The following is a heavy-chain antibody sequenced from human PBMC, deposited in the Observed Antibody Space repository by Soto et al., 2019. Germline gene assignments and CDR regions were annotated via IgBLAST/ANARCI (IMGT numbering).Heavy chain of an antibody. Sequence: GGSLRLSCVASGFTFSSYAMSWVRQAPGKGLEWVSAISGSGGSTYYADSVKGRFTISRDNSKNTLYLQMNSLRAEDTAVYYCAKDLSIAGYYYGMDVWGQGTTVTVSS. CDR1: GFTFSSYA. D-gene: IGHD2-21*01. CDR2: ISGSGGST. V-gene: IGHV3-23*01. CDR3: AKDLSIAGYYYGMDV. J-gene: IGHJ6*02.